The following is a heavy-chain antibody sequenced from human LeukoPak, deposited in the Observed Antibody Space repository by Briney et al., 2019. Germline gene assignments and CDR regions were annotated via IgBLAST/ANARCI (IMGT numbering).Heavy chain of an antibody. J-gene: IGHJ4*02. D-gene: IGHD2-15*01. CDR3: ARGLQGGLEY. V-gene: IGHV1-2*02. Sequence: ASVKVSCKASGYTFSDYYMHWVRQAPGQGLEWMGRINPDNGGTNYAQKFQGRVTMTRDTSTSTAYMELSRLRSDDTAVYYCARGLQGGLEYRGQGTLVTVSS. CDR1: GYTFSDYY. CDR2: INPDNGGT.